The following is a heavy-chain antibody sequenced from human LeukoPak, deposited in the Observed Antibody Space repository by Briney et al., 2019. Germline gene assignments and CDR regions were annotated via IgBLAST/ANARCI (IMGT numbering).Heavy chain of an antibody. CDR2: ISSSGSTI. CDR3: AGGKSIAALDY. J-gene: IGHJ4*02. CDR1: EFTFSDYY. D-gene: IGHD6-6*01. Sequence: GSLRLSCAASEFTFSDYYMSWIRQAPGKGLEWVSYISSSGSTIYYADSVKGRFTISRDNAKNSLYLQMNSLRAEDTAVYYCAGGKSIAALDYWGQGTLVTVSS. V-gene: IGHV3-11*01.